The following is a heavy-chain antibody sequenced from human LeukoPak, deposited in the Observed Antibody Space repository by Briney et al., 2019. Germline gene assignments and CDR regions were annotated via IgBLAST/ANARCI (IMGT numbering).Heavy chain of an antibody. CDR2: ISWNSGSI. J-gene: IGHJ4*02. Sequence: PGRSLRLSCAASGFTFDDYAMHWVRQAPGKGLEWVSGISWNSGSIGYADSVKGRFTISRDNAKNSLYLQMNSLRAEDTALYYCAKALWNYYDSSGYTSPLDYWGQGTLVTVSS. D-gene: IGHD3-22*01. CDR3: AKALWNYYDSSGYTSPLDY. V-gene: IGHV3-9*01. CDR1: GFTFDDYA.